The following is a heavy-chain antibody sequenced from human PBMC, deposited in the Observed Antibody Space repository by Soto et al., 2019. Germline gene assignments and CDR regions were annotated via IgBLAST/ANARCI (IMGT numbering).Heavy chain of an antibody. V-gene: IGHV4-59*02. J-gene: IGHJ4*02. D-gene: IGHD1-1*01. CDR2: MHYTGFS. CDR1: GDSVTSHY. Sequence: SETLSLTCSFSGDSVTSHYLTWIRQSPEKGLEWIGYMHYTGFSHYNPSLKSRLTISVDRSKNQFTLQLTSVTVEDTAVYYCVTPYGNAWNTYRGQGTQVTVSS. CDR3: VTPYGNAWNTY.